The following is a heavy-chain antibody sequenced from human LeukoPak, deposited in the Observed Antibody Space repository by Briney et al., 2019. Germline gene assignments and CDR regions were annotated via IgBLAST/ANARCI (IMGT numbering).Heavy chain of an antibody. D-gene: IGHD3-22*01. V-gene: IGHV1-2*02. CDR2: INPNSGGT. Sequence: YMHWVRQAPGQGLEWMGWINPNSGGTNYAQKFQGRVTMTRDTSISTAYMELSRLRSDDTAVYYCAGGQGGYDSSGYYYYYYMDVWGKGTTVTISS. CDR1: Y. CDR3: AGGQGGYDSSGYYYYYYMDV. J-gene: IGHJ6*03.